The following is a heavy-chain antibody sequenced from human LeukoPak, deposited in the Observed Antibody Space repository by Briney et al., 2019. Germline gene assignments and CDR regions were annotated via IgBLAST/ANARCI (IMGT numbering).Heavy chain of an antibody. D-gene: IGHD2-2*01. J-gene: IGHJ6*02. Sequence: PGGSLRLSCAASGFTVSSNYMSWVRQAPGKGLEWVSVIYSGGSTYYADSVKGRFTISRDNSKNTLYLQMNSLTAEDTAIYFCARERCIGTSCSRGMDVWGQGTTVTVSS. CDR1: GFTVSSNY. V-gene: IGHV3-53*01. CDR3: ARERCIGTSCSRGMDV. CDR2: IYSGGST.